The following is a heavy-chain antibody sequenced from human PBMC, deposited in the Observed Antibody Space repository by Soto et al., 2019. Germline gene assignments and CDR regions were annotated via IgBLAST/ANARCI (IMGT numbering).Heavy chain of an antibody. V-gene: IGHV1-3*01. CDR2: IHAGNGNT. CDR3: ARRIVPDY. Sequence: ASVKVSCKASGYTFTSYTVHWVRQAPGQRLEWMGWIHAGNGNTKYSQRFQDRVTITRDTSASTVFMELSSLTFEDTAVYYCARRIVPDYWGQGTLVTVSS. J-gene: IGHJ4*02. CDR1: GYTFTSYT. D-gene: IGHD1-26*01.